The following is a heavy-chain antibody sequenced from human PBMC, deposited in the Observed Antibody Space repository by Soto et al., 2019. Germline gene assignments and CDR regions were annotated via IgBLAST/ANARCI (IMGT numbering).Heavy chain of an antibody. CDR1: GGTFSSYA. CDR3: ARVGGPGYGSSSVGAYYYYGMDV. D-gene: IGHD6-6*01. V-gene: IGHV1-69*12. Sequence: QVQLVQSGAEVKKPGSSVKVSCKASGGTFSSYAISWVRQAPGQGLEWMGGIIPIFGTANYAQKFQGRVTITADESTSRAYMELSSLRSEDTAVYYCARVGGPGYGSSSVGAYYYYGMDVWGQGTTVTVSS. J-gene: IGHJ6*02. CDR2: IIPIFGTA.